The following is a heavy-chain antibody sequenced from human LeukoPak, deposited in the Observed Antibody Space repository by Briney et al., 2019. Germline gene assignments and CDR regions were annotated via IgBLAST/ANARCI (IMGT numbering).Heavy chain of an antibody. Sequence: SETLSLTCTVSGGSVSSGSYFWSWLRQPPGKGLEWIGNIYHSGNTNYDPSLKSRVTTSVDASKNQFSLNLSSVAAADTAVYYCARDSAAYGAFDYWGQGTLVTVSS. J-gene: IGHJ4*02. CDR1: GGSVSSGSYF. CDR3: ARDSAAYGAFDY. CDR2: IYHSGNT. V-gene: IGHV4-61*01. D-gene: IGHD4-17*01.